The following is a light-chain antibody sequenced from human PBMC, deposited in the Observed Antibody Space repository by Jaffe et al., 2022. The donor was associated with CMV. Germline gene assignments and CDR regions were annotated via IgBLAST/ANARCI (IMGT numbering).Light chain of an antibody. J-gene: IGKJ3*01. V-gene: IGKV4-1*01. CDR1: QSVLYSSNNKNY. CDR2: WAS. CDR3: QQYYSTPGIWT. Sequence: DIVMTQSPDSLAVSLGERATINCKSSQSVLYSSNNKNYLAWYQQKPGQPPKLLIYWASTRESGVPDRFSGSGSGTDFTLTISSLQAEDVAVYYCQQYYSTPGIWTFGPGTKVDIK.